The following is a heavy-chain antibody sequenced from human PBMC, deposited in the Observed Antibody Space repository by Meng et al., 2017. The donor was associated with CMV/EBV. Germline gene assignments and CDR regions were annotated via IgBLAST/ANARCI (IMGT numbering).Heavy chain of an antibody. D-gene: IGHD3-3*01. J-gene: IGHJ5*02. CDR2: ISGSGGST. CDR1: LNFSSYA. Sequence: LNFSSYAMSGGRQAPGKGLEWVSAISGSGGSTYYADSVKGRFTISRDNSKNTLYLQMNSLRAEDTAVYYCAKASDFWSGYYDNWFDPWGQGTLVTVSS. V-gene: IGHV3-23*01. CDR3: AKASDFWSGYYDNWFDP.